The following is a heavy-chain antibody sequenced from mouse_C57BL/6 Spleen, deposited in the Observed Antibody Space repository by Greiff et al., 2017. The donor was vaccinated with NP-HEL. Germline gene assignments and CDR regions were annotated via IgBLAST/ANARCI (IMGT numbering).Heavy chain of an antibody. J-gene: IGHJ4*01. V-gene: IGHV10-3*01. Sequence: EVKLMESGGGLVQPKGSLKLSCAASGFTFNTYAMHWVRQAPGKGLEWVARIRSKSSNSATYYADSVKDRFTISRDDSQSVLYLQMNNLKTEDTAMYYCVRAGYYAMDYWGQGTSVTVSS. CDR2: IRSKSSNSAT. CDR1: GFTFNTYA. CDR3: VRAGYYAMDY.